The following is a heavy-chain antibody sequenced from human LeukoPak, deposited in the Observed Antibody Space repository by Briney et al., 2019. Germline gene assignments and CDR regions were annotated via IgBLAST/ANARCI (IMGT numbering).Heavy chain of an antibody. CDR1: GYTFTSYA. Sequence: ASVKVSCKASGYTFTSYAMHWARQAPGQRLEWMGWINAGNGNTKYSQKFQGRVTITRDTSASTAYMELSSLRSEDTAVYYCARGGEGIVVVPAAMEGDMYYYGMDVWGKGTTVTVSS. J-gene: IGHJ6*04. V-gene: IGHV1-3*01. CDR2: INAGNGNT. CDR3: ARGGEGIVVVPAAMEGDMYYYGMDV. D-gene: IGHD2-2*01.